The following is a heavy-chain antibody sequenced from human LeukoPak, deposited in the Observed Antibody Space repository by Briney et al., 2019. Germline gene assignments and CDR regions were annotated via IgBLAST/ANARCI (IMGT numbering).Heavy chain of an antibody. CDR1: GFTFSSYA. V-gene: IGHV3-23*01. CDR3: AKVPYDSSGYCYFDY. D-gene: IGHD3-22*01. Sequence: GGSLRLSCAASGFTFSSYAMSWVRQASGKGLEWVSDIRGSGGSTYYADSVKGRFTISRDNSKNTLYLQMNSLRAEDTAVYYCAKVPYDSSGYCYFDYWGQGTLVIVSS. CDR2: IRGSGGST. J-gene: IGHJ4*02.